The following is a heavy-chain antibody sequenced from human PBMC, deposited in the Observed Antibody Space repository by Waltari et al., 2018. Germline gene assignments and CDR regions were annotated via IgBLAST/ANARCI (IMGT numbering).Heavy chain of an antibody. D-gene: IGHD2-2*01. J-gene: IGHJ6*02. Sequence: QVTLRESGPALVKPTQTLTLTCTFSGFSLSTSGMCVRWIRPPPGKALEWLARIDWDDDKYYSTSLKTRLTISKDTSKNQVVLTMTNMDPVDTATYYCARLIVVVPAATSYYYYGMDVWGQGTTVTVSS. CDR3: ARLIVVVPAATSYYYYGMDV. CDR2: IDWDDDK. V-gene: IGHV2-70*15. CDR1: GFSLSTSGMC.